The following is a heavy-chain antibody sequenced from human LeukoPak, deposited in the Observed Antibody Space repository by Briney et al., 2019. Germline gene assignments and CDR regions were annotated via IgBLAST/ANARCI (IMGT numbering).Heavy chain of an antibody. CDR2: IYNSGST. J-gene: IGHJ4*02. CDR3: ARGAPPDS. V-gene: IGHV4-31*03. Sequence: SQTLSLTCIVSGASFNTGDYYWNWIRQHPGRGLEWIGYIYNSGSTYYNPSLKSRVTISVDTSKNHFSLRLTSVTAAVSAVYYCARGAPPDSWGQGTLVTVSS. CDR1: GASFNTGDYY.